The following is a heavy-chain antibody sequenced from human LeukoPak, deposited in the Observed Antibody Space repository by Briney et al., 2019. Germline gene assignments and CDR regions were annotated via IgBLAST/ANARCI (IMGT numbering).Heavy chain of an antibody. V-gene: IGHV1-18*01. J-gene: IGHJ5*02. CDR2: ISAYNGNT. CDR3: ARVSGT. D-gene: IGHD3-10*01. CDR1: GYTFTSYG. Sequence: APVKLSCKASGYTFTSYGISWVRQAPGQGHEWRGWISAYNGNTNYAQNPQGRVTIPTATSTSTAYMELRLLRPEAPAVYYCARVSGTWGQGTLLTVSS.